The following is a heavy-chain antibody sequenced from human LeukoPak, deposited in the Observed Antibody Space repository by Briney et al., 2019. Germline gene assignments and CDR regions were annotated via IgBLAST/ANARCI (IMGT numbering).Heavy chain of an antibody. Sequence: ASVKVSCKASGYTFTSYGISWVRQAPGQGLEWMGWISADNGNTKYAQKLQGRVTMTTDTSTSTAYMELRSLRSDDTAVYYCARDWAPLSGNYYNAWFDPWGQGTLVTVSS. CDR3: ARDWAPLSGNYYNAWFDP. CDR2: ISADNGNT. CDR1: GYTFTSYG. D-gene: IGHD1-26*01. J-gene: IGHJ5*02. V-gene: IGHV1-18*01.